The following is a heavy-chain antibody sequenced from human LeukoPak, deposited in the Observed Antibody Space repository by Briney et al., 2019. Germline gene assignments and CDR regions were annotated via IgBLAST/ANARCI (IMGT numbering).Heavy chain of an antibody. CDR3: ARDLRGYSFGCDY. Sequence: GGSLTLSCAASGFIFSDYYMSWLRQAPGKGLEWVSHISSSSSYTNYAGSVKGRFTISRDNAKNSLYLQMNSLRADDTAIYYCARDLRGYSFGCDYWGQGTQVTVSP. CDR2: ISSSSSYT. J-gene: IGHJ4*02. V-gene: IGHV3-11*05. CDR1: GFIFSDYY. D-gene: IGHD5-18*01.